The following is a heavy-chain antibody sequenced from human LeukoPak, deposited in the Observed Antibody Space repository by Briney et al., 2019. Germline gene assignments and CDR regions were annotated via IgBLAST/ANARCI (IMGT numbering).Heavy chain of an antibody. D-gene: IGHD3-10*01. CDR1: GGSFSGYY. Sequence: PSETLSLTCAVYGGSFSGYYWSWIRQPPGKGLEWIGEINHSGSTNYNPSLKSRVTISVDTSKNQFSLKLSSVTAADTAVYYCARVYYYGSGETDYWGQGTLVTVSS. V-gene: IGHV4-34*01. CDR3: ARVYYYGSGETDY. J-gene: IGHJ4*02. CDR2: INHSGST.